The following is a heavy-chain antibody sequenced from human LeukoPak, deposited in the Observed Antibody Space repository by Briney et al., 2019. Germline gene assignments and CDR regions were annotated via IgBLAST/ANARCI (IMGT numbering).Heavy chain of an antibody. Sequence: SETLSLTCTVSGGSISVNSYFWGWIRQPPGKGLEWIGSIHDSGSTYYNPSLKSRVTMSVDTSKNQFSLKLSSVTAADTAVYYCARDPQYCSGGSCWEDNNWFDPWGQGTLVTVSS. CDR3: ARDPQYCSGGSCWEDNNWFDP. CDR2: IHDSGST. CDR1: GGSISVNSYF. V-gene: IGHV4-39*07. D-gene: IGHD2-15*01. J-gene: IGHJ5*02.